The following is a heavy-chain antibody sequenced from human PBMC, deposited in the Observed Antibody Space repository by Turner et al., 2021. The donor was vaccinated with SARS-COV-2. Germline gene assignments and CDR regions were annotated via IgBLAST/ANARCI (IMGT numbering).Heavy chain of an antibody. Sequence: LQLPSSSPGLVKPSESLSLTCTVSGGSISSSSYYWGWIRQPPGKGLEWIGSIYYSGSTYYNPSLKSRVTISVDTSKNQFSLKLSSVTAADTAVYYCAGEVVVLTTTHYGMDVWGQGTTVTVSS. CDR3: AGEVVVLTTTHYGMDV. D-gene: IGHD1-26*01. V-gene: IGHV4-39*01. CDR1: GGSISSSSYY. CDR2: IYYSGST. J-gene: IGHJ6*02.